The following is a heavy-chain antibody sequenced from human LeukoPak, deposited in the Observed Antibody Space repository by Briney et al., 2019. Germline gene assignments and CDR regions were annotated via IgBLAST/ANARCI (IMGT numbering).Heavy chain of an antibody. D-gene: IGHD6-13*01. V-gene: IGHV4-4*07. CDR3: ARDRVGRQLVGRKNNYYYMDV. CDR2: IYTSGST. CDR1: GGPISSYY. J-gene: IGHJ6*03. Sequence: SETLSLTCTVSGGPISSYYWSWIRQPAGKGLEWIGRIYTSGSTNYNPSLKSRVTMSVDTSKNQFSLKLSSVTAADTAVYYCARDRVGRQLVGRKNNYYYMDVWGKGTTVTISS.